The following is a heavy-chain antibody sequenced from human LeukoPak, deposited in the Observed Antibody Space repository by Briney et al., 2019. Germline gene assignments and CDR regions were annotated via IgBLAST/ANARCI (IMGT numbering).Heavy chain of an antibody. J-gene: IGHJ4*02. CDR1: GGSISSSNW. D-gene: IGHD1-26*01. V-gene: IGHV4-4*02. CDR2: IYHSGST. CDR3: ASISYSGSYSAS. Sequence: SETLSLTCAVSGGSISSSNWWSWVRQPPGKGLEWIGEIYHSGSTNYNPSLKSRVTISVDKSKNQFSLKLSSVTAADTAVYYCASISYSGSYSASWGQGTLVTVSS.